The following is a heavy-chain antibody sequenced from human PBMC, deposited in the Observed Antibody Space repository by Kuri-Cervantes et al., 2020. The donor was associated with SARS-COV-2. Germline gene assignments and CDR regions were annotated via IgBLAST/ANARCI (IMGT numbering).Heavy chain of an antibody. CDR2: INAGNGNT. V-gene: IGHV1-3*01. D-gene: IGHD3-3*01. Sequence: ASVKVSCKASGYTFTSYAMHWVRQAPGQRLEWTGWINAGNGNTKYSQKFQGRVTITRDTSASTAYMELSSLRSEDTAVYYCARANRKGDYDFWSGYSEDYYYGMDVWGQGTTVTVSS. CDR1: GYTFTSYA. CDR3: ARANRKGDYDFWSGYSEDYYYGMDV. J-gene: IGHJ6*02.